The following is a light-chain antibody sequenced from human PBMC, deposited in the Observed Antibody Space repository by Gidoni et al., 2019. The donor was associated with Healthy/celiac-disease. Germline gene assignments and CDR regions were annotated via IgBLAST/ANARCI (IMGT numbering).Light chain of an antibody. Sequence: QSVLTQPPSASGTPGQRVTISCSGSSSNIGSNYVYWYQQLPGTAPKLLIYRNNQRPSGVPDRFSGSKSGTSASLDISGLRSEDEADYYWAAWDDSLSGRVFGGGTKLTVL. CDR2: RNN. CDR1: SSNIGSNY. CDR3: AAWDDSLSGRV. V-gene: IGLV1-47*01. J-gene: IGLJ3*02.